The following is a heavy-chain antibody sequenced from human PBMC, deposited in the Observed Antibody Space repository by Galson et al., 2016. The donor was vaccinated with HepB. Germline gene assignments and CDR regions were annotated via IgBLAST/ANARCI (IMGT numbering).Heavy chain of an antibody. V-gene: IGHV3-48*04. J-gene: IGHJ4*02. Sequence: SLRLSCAASGFTFNDFRVNWVRQAPGKGLEWVSYISSSSSIIYYADSVKGRFTISRDNAKTSLYLQMNSLRAEDTAVYYCARMGATMAFDFWGQGTLVTVSS. CDR3: ARMGATMAFDF. CDR2: ISSSSSII. CDR1: GFTFNDFR. D-gene: IGHD5-12*01.